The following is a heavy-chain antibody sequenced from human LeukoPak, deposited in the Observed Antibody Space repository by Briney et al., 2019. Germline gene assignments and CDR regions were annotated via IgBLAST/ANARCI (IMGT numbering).Heavy chain of an antibody. CDR2: ISSRSDVI. V-gene: IGHV3-48*01. CDR1: GFTFNTYN. D-gene: IGHD6-13*01. J-gene: IGHJ5*02. CDR3: ARRAAASRRFDP. Sequence: PGGSLRLSCAASGFTFNTYNMDWVRQAPGKGLEWVSYISSRSDVIYYADSAKGRFTISRDNVKNSLYLQMNSLRAEDTAVYYCARRAAASRRFDPWGQGTLVTVSS.